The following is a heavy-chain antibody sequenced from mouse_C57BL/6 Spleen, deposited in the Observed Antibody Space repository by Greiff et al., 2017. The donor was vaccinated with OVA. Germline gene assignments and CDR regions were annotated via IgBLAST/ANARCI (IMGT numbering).Heavy chain of an antibody. Sequence: ESGPGLVKPSQSLSLTCSVTGYSITSGYYWNWIRQFPGNKLEWMGYISYDGSNNYNPSLKNRISITRDTSKNQFFLKLNSVTTEDTATYYCARVNYYEDYFDDWGQGTTLTVSS. CDR3: ARVNYYEDYFDD. D-gene: IGHD1-1*01. CDR2: ISYDGSN. CDR1: GYSITSGYY. V-gene: IGHV3-6*01. J-gene: IGHJ2*01.